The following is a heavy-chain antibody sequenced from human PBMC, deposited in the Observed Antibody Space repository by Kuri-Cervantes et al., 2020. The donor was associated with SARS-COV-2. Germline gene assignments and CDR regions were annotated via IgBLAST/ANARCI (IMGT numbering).Heavy chain of an antibody. J-gene: IGHJ4*02. V-gene: IGHV4-34*01. CDR1: GGSFSGYY. Sequence: SETLSLTCAVYGGSFSGYYWSWIRQPPGKGPEWIGEINHSGSTNYNPSLKSRVTVSVDTSKNQFSLKLSSVTAADTAVYYCARARLPYGSGQGGSMGVQSYYFDYWGQGTLVTVSS. CDR2: INHSGST. D-gene: IGHD3-10*01. CDR3: ARARLPYGSGQGGSMGVQSYYFDY.